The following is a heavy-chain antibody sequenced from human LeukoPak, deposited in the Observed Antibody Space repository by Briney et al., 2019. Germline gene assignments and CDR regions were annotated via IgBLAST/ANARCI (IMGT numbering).Heavy chain of an antibody. D-gene: IGHD3-22*01. CDR3: AKDRKNHYETPRFDP. CDR2: ISDSGGST. V-gene: IGHV3-23*01. Sequence: GGSLRLSCAASGFTFSTYAMSWVRQAPGKGLEWVSGISDSGGSTSYADSVKGRFTISRDNPKNTLYLQMNSLTAEDTAIYYCAKDRKNHYETPRFDPWGQGTLVTVSS. J-gene: IGHJ5*02. CDR1: GFTFSTYA.